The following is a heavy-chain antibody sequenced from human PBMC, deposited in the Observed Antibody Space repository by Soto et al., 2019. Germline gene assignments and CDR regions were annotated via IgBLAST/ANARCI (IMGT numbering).Heavy chain of an antibody. CDR3: ARDLPTMDV. CDR1: GYTFTSYG. CDR2: IRAYNGNT. J-gene: IGHJ6*02. Sequence: QVQLVQSGAEVKKPGAAGKVSCKSAGYTFTSYGISWVRQAPGQVLEWMGWIRAYNGNTNYAQKLQGRVTMTTDTPTSTAYMELRSLRSDAAAVYYCARDLPTMDVWGHGTTVTVSS. V-gene: IGHV1-18*01.